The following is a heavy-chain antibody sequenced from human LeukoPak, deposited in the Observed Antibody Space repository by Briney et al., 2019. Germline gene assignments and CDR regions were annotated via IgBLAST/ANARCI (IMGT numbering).Heavy chain of an antibody. CDR1: GFTFSSYA. J-gene: IGHJ4*02. D-gene: IGHD3-10*01. CDR2: ISYDGSNK. Sequence: GGSLRLFCAASGFTFSSYALHWVRQAPGKGLEWVAVISYDGSNKDYADSVKGRFTISRDNSKNTLYLQMNSLRAGDTAVYYCARDYRVTMVRGPDYWGQGTLVTVSS. V-gene: IGHV3-30*04. CDR3: ARDYRVTMVRGPDY.